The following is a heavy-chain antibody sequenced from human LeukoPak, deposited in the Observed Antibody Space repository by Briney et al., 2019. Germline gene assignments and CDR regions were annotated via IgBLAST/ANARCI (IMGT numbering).Heavy chain of an antibody. Sequence: ASVKVSCKAFDSIVTSYGISWVRQAPGQGLEWMGWISAYNGNTNYAQKLLGRVTMTTDTSTSTAYMELKSLRSDDTAVYYCARDTISGSGWTDAFDIWGQGTMVTVSS. J-gene: IGHJ3*02. CDR3: ARDTISGSGWTDAFDI. CDR1: DSIVTSYG. D-gene: IGHD6-19*01. V-gene: IGHV1-18*01. CDR2: ISAYNGNT.